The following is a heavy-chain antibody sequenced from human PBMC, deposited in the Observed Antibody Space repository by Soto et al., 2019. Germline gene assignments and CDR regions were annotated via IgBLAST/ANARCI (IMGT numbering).Heavy chain of an antibody. CDR3: AGDRRGREFRIGYPTGWFDH. CDR1: GFTFSSYA. CDR2: ISYDGTNK. D-gene: IGHD3-3*01. J-gene: IGHJ5*02. Sequence: GGSLRLSCAASGFTFSSYAMHWVRQAPGKGLEWVAVISYDGTNKDYADSVKGRFTISRDNSQNPLYLQMNSLKDEDAAVLYWAGDRRGREFRIGYPTGWFDHWGQGTQVTVSS. V-gene: IGHV3-30-3*01.